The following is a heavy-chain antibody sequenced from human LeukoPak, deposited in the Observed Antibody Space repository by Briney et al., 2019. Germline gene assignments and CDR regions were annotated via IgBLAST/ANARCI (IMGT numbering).Heavy chain of an antibody. D-gene: IGHD3-10*02. CDR2: IGPGPSHT. J-gene: IGHJ4*02. Sequence: PGGSLRLSCAASGFTFNTYGMNWDRQAPGKGLEWLSYIGPGPSHTYYADSVRGRFVISRDDAKSPLYLQMSRLRAEDTAVYYCARDYVTMAPDYGGLGTLVTVSS. CDR1: GFTFNTYG. V-gene: IGHV3-21*01. CDR3: ARDYVTMAPDY.